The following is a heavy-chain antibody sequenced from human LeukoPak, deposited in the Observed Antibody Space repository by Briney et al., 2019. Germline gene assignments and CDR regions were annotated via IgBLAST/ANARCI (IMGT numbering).Heavy chain of an antibody. J-gene: IGHJ6*03. CDR2: INPDGSTT. CDR3: ARDPVTNHYYYYYYMDV. CDR1: GFTFSRYW. V-gene: IGHV3-74*01. Sequence: GGSLRLSCAASGFTFSRYWIHWVRQAPGKGLEWVSRINPDGSTTTYADSVKGRFTISRDNAKNTVYLQMNSLRAEDTAVYYCARDPVTNHYYYYYYMDVWGKGTTVTVSS. D-gene: IGHD4-11*01.